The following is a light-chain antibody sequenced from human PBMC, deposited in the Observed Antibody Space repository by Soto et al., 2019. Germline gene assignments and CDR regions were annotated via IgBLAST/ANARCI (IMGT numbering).Light chain of an antibody. CDR3: QQYNNWPIT. Sequence: EVVMTQPPATLSVSQGERATLSCRASQSVSSNLAWYQQKPGQAPRLLIYGASTRATGIPARFSGSGSGTEFTLTISRLQSEDLAVYDCQQYNNWPITFGQGTRLEIK. CDR1: QSVSSN. V-gene: IGKV3-15*01. J-gene: IGKJ5*01. CDR2: GAS.